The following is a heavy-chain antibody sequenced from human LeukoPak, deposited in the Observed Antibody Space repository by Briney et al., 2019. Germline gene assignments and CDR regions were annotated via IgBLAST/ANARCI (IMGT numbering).Heavy chain of an antibody. J-gene: IGHJ4*02. CDR2: IHYSGST. Sequence: SETLSLTCTISDGSISSYYWNWIRQSPGKGLEWIGHIHYSGSTHYNPSLQSRVSISIDTSKNHFSLNLRSVTAVDTAVYYCAGHHPRNTVDFWGQGTLVTVSS. CDR1: DGSISSYY. D-gene: IGHD2/OR15-2a*01. CDR3: AGHHPRNTVDF. V-gene: IGHV4-59*01.